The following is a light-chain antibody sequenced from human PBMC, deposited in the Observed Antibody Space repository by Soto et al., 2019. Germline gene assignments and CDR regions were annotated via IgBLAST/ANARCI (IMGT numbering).Light chain of an antibody. Sequence: SVLPQPRSVYGSPGQSVTISCTRTSSDVGGYNYVSWYQQHPGKAPKLMIYDVSKRPSGVPDRFSGSKSGNTASLTISGLQAEDEADYYCCSYAGSYTLGVFGTGTKVTVL. V-gene: IGLV2-11*01. CDR3: CSYAGSYTLGV. J-gene: IGLJ1*01. CDR2: DVS. CDR1: SSDVGGYNY.